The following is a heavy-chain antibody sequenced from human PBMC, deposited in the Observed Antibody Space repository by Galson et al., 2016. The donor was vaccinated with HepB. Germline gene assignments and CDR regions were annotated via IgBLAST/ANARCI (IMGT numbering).Heavy chain of an antibody. CDR3: ARAGLGTKASFDS. CDR2: VYRGKT. CDR1: DGSIRSSSFS. D-gene: IGHD3-16*01. Sequence: ETLSLTCTVSDGSIRSSSFSWGWIRQPPGKGLEWIGTVYRGKTYYNPSLEGRVTISAGMPPDLLSLKLTSLTAADTAVYYCARAGLGTKASFDSWGQGTPVVVSS. V-gene: IGHV4-39*01. J-gene: IGHJ4*02.